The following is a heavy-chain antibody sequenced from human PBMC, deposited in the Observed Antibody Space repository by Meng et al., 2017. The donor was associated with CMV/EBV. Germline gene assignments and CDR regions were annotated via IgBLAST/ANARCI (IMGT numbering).Heavy chain of an antibody. CDR1: GFTFSNAW. CDR2: IKSKTDGGTT. CDR3: TTSRITIFGVVASEAFDI. J-gene: IGHJ3*02. D-gene: IGHD3-3*01. V-gene: IGHV3-15*01. Sequence: GESLKISCAASGFTFSNAWMSWVRQAPGKGLEWVGRIKSKTDGGTTDYAAPVKGRFTISRDDSKNTLYLQMNSLKTEDTAVYYCTTSRITIFGVVASEAFDIWGQGTMVTVSS.